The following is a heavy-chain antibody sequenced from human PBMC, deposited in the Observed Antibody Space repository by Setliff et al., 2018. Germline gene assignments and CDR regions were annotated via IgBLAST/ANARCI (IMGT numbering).Heavy chain of an antibody. V-gene: IGHV3-21*01. J-gene: IGHJ4*02. CDR3: ARGDPGFVVGGSDY. Sequence: GGSLSLSCAASGFTFSNYGMNWVRQAPGRGLEWVSSISSGSHYIYYADSAKGRFTISRDNAQKSLYLQMNSLRAADKAIYYCARGDPGFVVGGSDYWGQGTLVTVSS. CDR1: GFTFSNYG. CDR2: ISSGSHYI. D-gene: IGHD2-15*01.